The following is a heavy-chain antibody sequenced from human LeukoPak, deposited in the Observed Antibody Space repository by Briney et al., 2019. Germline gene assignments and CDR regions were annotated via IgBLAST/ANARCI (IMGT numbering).Heavy chain of an antibody. D-gene: IGHD3-16*01. CDR2: INSDGSST. CDR1: GFSFSDYY. Sequence: PGRSLRLSCAASGFSFSDYYMSWIRQAPGKGLVWVSRINSDGSSTSYADSVKGRFTISRDNPKNTLYLQMNSLRAEDTAVYYCARKEGGNFDYWGQGSLVTVSS. CDR3: ARKEGGNFDY. J-gene: IGHJ4*02. V-gene: IGHV3-74*01.